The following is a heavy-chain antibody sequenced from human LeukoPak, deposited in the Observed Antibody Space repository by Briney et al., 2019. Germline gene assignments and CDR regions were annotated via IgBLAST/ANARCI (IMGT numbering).Heavy chain of an antibody. CDR2: IYSSGST. CDR1: GGSISNYF. CDR3: AREGTAGTNLNWFDP. J-gene: IGHJ5*02. D-gene: IGHD1-1*01. Sequence: KPSETLSLTCSVSGGSISNYFWTWIRQPPGKGLEWIGYIYSSGSTYYNPSLKSRVTISVDTSKNRFSLKLSTVTAADTAVYYCAREGTAGTNLNWFDPWGQGTLVTVSS. V-gene: IGHV4-4*08.